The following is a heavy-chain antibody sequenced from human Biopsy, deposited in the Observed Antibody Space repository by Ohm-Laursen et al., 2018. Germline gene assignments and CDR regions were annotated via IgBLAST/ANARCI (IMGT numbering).Heavy chain of an antibody. CDR3: AAVDYSAYTTVDH. CDR2: IYTRGST. CDR1: GASISSYY. D-gene: IGHD5-12*01. Sequence: GTLSFTCTVSGASISSYYWTWIRQPAGKGLAWIGRIYTRGSTNYNTSLKSRVTMSVDTSKNQFSLKLTSLTAADTAVYFCAAVDYSAYTTVDHWGQGTLITVSS. J-gene: IGHJ4*02. V-gene: IGHV4-4*07.